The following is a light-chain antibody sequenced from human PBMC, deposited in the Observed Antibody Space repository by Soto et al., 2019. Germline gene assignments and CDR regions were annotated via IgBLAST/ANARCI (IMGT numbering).Light chain of an antibody. CDR2: LNSDGSH. V-gene: IGLV4-69*01. CDR3: QTWGTGIHV. J-gene: IGLJ1*01. Sequence: QLVLTQSPSASASLGASVKLTCTLSSGHSSYAIAWHQQQPEKGPRYLMKLNSDGSHSKGDGIPDRFSGSSSGAERYLIISSRQSEDEADYYCQTWGTGIHVFGTGTKLTVL. CDR1: SGHSSYA.